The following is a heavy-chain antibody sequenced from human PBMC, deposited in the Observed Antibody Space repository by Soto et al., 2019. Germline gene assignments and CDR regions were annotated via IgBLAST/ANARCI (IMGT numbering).Heavy chain of an antibody. V-gene: IGHV3-21*01. Sequence: GGSLRLSCAASGFAFSIYSMHLVRQSPGKGLEWVASIGTRSDIYYADSVKGRFTVSRDNAKNSLSLQMNSLRAEDTGVYYCAREETAWTLAYGLDVWGQGSPVTVSS. CDR2: IGTRSDI. CDR3: AREETAWTLAYGLDV. J-gene: IGHJ6*02. CDR1: GFAFSIYS. D-gene: IGHD2-21*02.